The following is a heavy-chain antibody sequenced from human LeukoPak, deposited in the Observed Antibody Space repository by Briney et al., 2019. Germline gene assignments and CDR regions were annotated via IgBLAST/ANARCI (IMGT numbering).Heavy chain of an antibody. CDR3: ARHPELYFFDY. D-gene: IGHD3-10*01. V-gene: IGHV4-59*08. CDR1: GASISSYY. Sequence: SETLSLTCTVSGASISSYYWSWIRQPPGKGLGWIGYISYSGSTNYNPSLKSRVTISADTSKNQVSLTLSSVTAADTAVYYCARHPELYFFDYWGQGTLVTVSS. J-gene: IGHJ4*02. CDR2: ISYSGST.